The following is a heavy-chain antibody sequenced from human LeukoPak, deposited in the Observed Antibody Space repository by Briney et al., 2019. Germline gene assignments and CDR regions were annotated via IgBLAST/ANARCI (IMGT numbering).Heavy chain of an antibody. CDR1: GGSISSYY. V-gene: IGHV4-4*07. Sequence: SETLSLTCTVSGGSISSYYWSWIRQPAGKGLEWIGRIYTSGSTNYNPSLKSRVTMSVDTSKNQFSLKLSSVTAADTAVYYCARDSGDFWSGQYGMDVWGQGTTVTVSS. D-gene: IGHD3-3*01. CDR3: ARDSGDFWSGQYGMDV. J-gene: IGHJ6*02. CDR2: IYTSGST.